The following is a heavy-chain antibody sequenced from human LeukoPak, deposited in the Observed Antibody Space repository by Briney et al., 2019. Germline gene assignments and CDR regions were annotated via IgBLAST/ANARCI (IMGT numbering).Heavy chain of an antibody. V-gene: IGHV3-7*01. Sequence: GGSLRLSCAASGFTFSSYWMSWVRQAPGKGLEWVANIKQDGSEKYYVDSVKGRFTISRDNAKNSLYLQMNSLRAEDTAVYYCAREGKDYGDYVHYWRQGTLVTVSS. CDR3: AREGKDYGDYVHY. CDR1: GFTFSSYW. J-gene: IGHJ4*02. CDR2: IKQDGSEK. D-gene: IGHD4-17*01.